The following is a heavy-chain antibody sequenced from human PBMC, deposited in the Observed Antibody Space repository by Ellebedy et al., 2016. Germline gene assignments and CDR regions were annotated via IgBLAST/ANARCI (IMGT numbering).Heavy chain of an antibody. V-gene: IGHV1-69*13. J-gene: IGHJ6*03. CDR3: ARDRLAVGLNPGSPDHHHYCMDV. D-gene: IGHD1-14*01. Sequence: SVKVSXKASGGTFSTYGINWVRQAPGQGLEWMGGIIPVFRTPNYAQKFQGKVTITADESTSTVYLELISLRPEDTAVYYCARDRLAVGLNPGSPDHHHYCMDVWGKGTTVTVPS. CDR1: GGTFSTYG. CDR2: IIPVFRTP.